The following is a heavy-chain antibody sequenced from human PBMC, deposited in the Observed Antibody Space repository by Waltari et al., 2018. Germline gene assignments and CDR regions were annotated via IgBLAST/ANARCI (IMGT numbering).Heavy chain of an antibody. D-gene: IGHD2-21*02. J-gene: IGHJ4*02. CDR1: GDSVSGGDIA. V-gene: IGHV6-1*01. CDR2: TFYRSQWHN. CDR3: ARDMGVSGDYFSFDS. Sequence: QVQLQQSGPRLVEPSQTLSLTCAISGDSVSGGDIAWSWIRQSPSGGLEWLGRTFYRSQWHNEYAKSVKSRITFTSDTSKNQFSLQLNSVTPEDTAVYYCARDMGVSGDYFSFDSWGQGILVTVSS.